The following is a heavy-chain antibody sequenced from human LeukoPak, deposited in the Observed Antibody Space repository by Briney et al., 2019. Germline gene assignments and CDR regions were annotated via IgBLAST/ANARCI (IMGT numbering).Heavy chain of an antibody. J-gene: IGHJ5*02. CDR3: ARAGIAAPLGGFDP. D-gene: IGHD6-6*01. V-gene: IGHV1-69*13. CDR2: IIPIFGTA. CDR1: GGTFISYA. Sequence: SVKVSCKASGGTFISYAISWVRQAPGQGLEWMGGIIPIFGTANYAQKFQGRVTITADESTSTAYKELSSLRSEDTAVYYCARAGIAAPLGGFDPWGQGTLVTVSS.